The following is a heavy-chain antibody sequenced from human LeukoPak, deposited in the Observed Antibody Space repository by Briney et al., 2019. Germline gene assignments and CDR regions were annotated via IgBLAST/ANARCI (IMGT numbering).Heavy chain of an antibody. V-gene: IGHV4-61*02. J-gene: IGHJ5*02. Sequence: SQTLSLTCTVSGGSISSGSYYWSWIRQPAGKGLEWIGRIYTSGSTNYNPSLKSRVTISVDTSKNQFSLKLSSVTAADTAVYYCARLSSTKGPWFDPWGQGTLVTVSS. CDR1: GGSISSGSYY. CDR3: ARLSSTKGPWFDP. D-gene: IGHD2-2*01. CDR2: IYTSGST.